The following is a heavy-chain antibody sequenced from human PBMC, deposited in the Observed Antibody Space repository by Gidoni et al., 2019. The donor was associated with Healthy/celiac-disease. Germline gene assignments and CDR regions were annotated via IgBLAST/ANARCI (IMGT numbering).Heavy chain of an antibody. V-gene: IGHV4-4*02. Sequence: QVQLQESGPGLVTPSGTLSLTCAASGGSLSRSNWWSWVRQPPGKGLEWIGEIYHSGSTNYNRSLKSRVTISVDKSKNQFSLKLSSVTAADTAVYYCARGGWLYYYDSSGFDYWGQGTLVTVSS. D-gene: IGHD3-22*01. CDR3: ARGGWLYYYDSSGFDY. CDR1: GGSLSRSNW. J-gene: IGHJ4*02. CDR2: IYHSGST.